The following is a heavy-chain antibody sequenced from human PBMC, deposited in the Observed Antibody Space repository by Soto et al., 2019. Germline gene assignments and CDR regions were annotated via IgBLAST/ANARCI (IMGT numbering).Heavy chain of an antibody. J-gene: IGHJ4*02. D-gene: IGHD1-26*01. CDR3: AKDIHNVVGVFDY. Sequence: GGSLRLSCAASGFTFSTYAMSWVRQAPGKGLEWVSAISGSGGTTNYADSVRGRFTISRENSKNTLYLQMNSLRAEDTAVYYCAKDIHNVVGVFDYWGQGALVTVSS. V-gene: IGHV3-23*01. CDR2: ISGSGGTT. CDR1: GFTFSTYA.